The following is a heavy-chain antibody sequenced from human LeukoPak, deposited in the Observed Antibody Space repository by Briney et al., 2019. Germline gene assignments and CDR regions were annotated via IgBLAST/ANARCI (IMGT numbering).Heavy chain of an antibody. CDR2: ISYDGSNK. Sequence: GGSLRLSCAASGFTFSSYAMHWVRQAPGKRLEWVAVISYDGSNKYYADSVKGRFTISRDNAKNTLYLQMNNLRAEDTAVYYCAREDCDVGAVCSSLLDHWGRGTLVTVSS. CDR3: AREDCDVGAVCSSLLDH. V-gene: IGHV3-30*04. J-gene: IGHJ4*02. CDR1: GFTFSSYA. D-gene: IGHD2-21*02.